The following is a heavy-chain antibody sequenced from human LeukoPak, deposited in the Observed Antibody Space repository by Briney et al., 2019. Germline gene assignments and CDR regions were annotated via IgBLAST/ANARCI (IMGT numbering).Heavy chain of an antibody. CDR1: GFTFSSYR. CDR3: TRDREQQPTYDY. Sequence: PGGSLRLSCAASGFTFSSYRMHWVRQAPGKGLVWVSRINSDGSSISYADSVKGRFTISRDNAKDTLYLQMNSLRAEDTAVYYCTRDREQQPTYDYWGQGTLVTVSS. J-gene: IGHJ4*02. D-gene: IGHD6-13*01. CDR2: INSDGSSI. V-gene: IGHV3-74*01.